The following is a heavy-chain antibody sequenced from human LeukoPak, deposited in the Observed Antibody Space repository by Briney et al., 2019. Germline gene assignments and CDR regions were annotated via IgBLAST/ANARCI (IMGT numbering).Heavy chain of an antibody. Sequence: SETLSLTCTVSGGSISSSSYYWGWIRQPPGKGLEWIGSIYYSGSTYYNPSLKSRVTISVDTSKNQFSLKLSSVTAADTAVYYCARGGLVVPAAISYYYYYGMDVWGQGTTVTVSS. J-gene: IGHJ6*02. CDR3: ARGGLVVPAAISYYYYYGMDV. CDR1: GGSISSSSYY. D-gene: IGHD2-2*02. CDR2: IYYSGST. V-gene: IGHV4-39*07.